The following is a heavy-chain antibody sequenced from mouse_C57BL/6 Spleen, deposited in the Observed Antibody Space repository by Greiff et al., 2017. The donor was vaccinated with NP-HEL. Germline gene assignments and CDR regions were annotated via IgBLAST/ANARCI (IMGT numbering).Heavy chain of an antibody. D-gene: IGHD2-4*01. CDR1: GYSITSGYY. Sequence: EVQLQESGPGLVKPSQSLSLTCSVTGYSITSGYYWNWIRQFPGNKLEWMGYISYDGSNNYNPSLKNRISITRDTSKNQFFLKLNSVTTEDTATYYCARDGLRQGAWFAYWGQGTLVTVSA. CDR3: ARDGLRQGAWFAY. J-gene: IGHJ3*01. V-gene: IGHV3-6*01. CDR2: ISYDGSN.